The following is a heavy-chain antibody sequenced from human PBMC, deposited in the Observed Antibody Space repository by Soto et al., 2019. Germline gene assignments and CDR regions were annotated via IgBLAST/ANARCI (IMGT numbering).Heavy chain of an antibody. J-gene: IGHJ5*02. Sequence: QVQLQESGPGLVKPSQTLSLTCTVSGGSISSGGYYWSWIRQHPGKGLEWIGYIYYSGSTYYNPSLKSRVTISVDTSKNQFSLKLSSVTAADTAVYYCARAPLVLWFGEKNWFDPWGQGTLVTVSS. CDR3: ARAPLVLWFGEKNWFDP. CDR1: GGSISSGGYY. V-gene: IGHV4-31*03. CDR2: IYYSGST. D-gene: IGHD3-10*01.